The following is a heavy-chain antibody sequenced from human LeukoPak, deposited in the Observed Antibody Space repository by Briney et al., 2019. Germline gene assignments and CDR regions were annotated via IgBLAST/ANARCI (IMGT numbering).Heavy chain of an antibody. CDR1: GFIFSSYS. V-gene: IGHV3-48*01. Sequence: PGGSLRLSCAASGFIFSSYSMNWVRQAPGKGLEWVSFISSSSSTIYYADSVKGRFTISRDNAKNSLYLQMNSLGAEDTAVYYCTRVHGGYPFDSWGQGTLVTVSS. CDR3: TRVHGGYPFDS. D-gene: IGHD2-15*01. J-gene: IGHJ4*02. CDR2: ISSSSSTI.